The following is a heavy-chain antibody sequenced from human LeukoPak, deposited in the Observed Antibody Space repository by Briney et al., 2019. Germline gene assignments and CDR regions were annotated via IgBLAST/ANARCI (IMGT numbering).Heavy chain of an antibody. J-gene: IGHJ6*02. CDR1: GYTFTSYY. V-gene: IGHV1-46*01. CDR3: AREGDILTGYWNGMDV. D-gene: IGHD3-9*01. CDR2: INHSDGST. Sequence: ASVKVSCKASGYTFTSYYMHWVRQAPGQGLEWMGIINHSDGSTSYAQMFQGRVTMTRDTSTSTVYMELSSLRSEDTAVYYCAREGDILTGYWNGMDVWGQGTTVTVSS.